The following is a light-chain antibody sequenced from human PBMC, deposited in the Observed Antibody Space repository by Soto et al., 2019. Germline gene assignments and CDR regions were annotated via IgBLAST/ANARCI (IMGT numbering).Light chain of an antibody. CDR3: MQALQTWT. J-gene: IGKJ1*01. CDR2: LGS. Sequence: DVVMTQSPLSLPVTPGEPASISCRSSQSLLHSNGYNYLDWYLQKPGQSPQLLIYLGSNRSSGVPDRCSGSGSGTDFTLKISRVEAEDVGVYYCMQALQTWTFGQGTKMEIK. CDR1: QSLLHSNGYNY. V-gene: IGKV2-28*01.